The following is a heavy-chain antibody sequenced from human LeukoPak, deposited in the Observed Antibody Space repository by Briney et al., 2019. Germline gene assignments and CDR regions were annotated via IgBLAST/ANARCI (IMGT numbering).Heavy chain of an antibody. CDR3: ARPILRYFDWLPFDY. CDR1: GYTFTDYY. J-gene: IGHJ4*02. CDR2: INPNSGGT. V-gene: IGHV1-2*02. Sequence: ASVKVSCKASGYTFTDYYMHWVRQAPGQGLEWMGWINPNSGGTNYAQKFQGRVTMTRDTSISTAYMELSRLRSDDTAVYYCARPILRYFDWLPFDYWGQGTLVTVSS. D-gene: IGHD3-9*01.